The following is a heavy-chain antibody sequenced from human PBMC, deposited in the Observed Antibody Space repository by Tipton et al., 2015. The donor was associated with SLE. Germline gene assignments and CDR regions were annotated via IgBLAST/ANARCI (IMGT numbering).Heavy chain of an antibody. V-gene: IGHV4-59*08. CDR3: ARGERSSMPDC. D-gene: IGHD2-2*01. J-gene: IGHJ4*02. CDR2: IYSSGTT. CDR1: GGSISSYY. Sequence: TLSLTCTVSGGSISSYYWSWIRQPPGKGLEWIGRIYSSGTTNYNPSLKSRLSISIDTSNNQFSLKLNPVTAADTAVYYCARGERSSMPDCWGQGTLVTVSS.